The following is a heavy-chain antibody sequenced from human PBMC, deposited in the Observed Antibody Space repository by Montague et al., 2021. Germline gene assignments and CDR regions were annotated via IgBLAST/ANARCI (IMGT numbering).Heavy chain of an antibody. CDR3: ARVRLSYTSSFYGFFDY. CDR1: GFTFSTYA. Sequence: SLRLSCAASGFTFSTYAMSWVRQAPGKGLEWASSISGSGSSPYYADSVQGRFTISRDNFKNTLDKSKNTLYLQMNSLRAEDTAVYYCARVRLSYTSSFYGFFDYWGQGTLVTVSS. J-gene: IGHJ4*02. D-gene: IGHD6-6*01. V-gene: IGHV3-23*01. CDR2: ISGSGSSP.